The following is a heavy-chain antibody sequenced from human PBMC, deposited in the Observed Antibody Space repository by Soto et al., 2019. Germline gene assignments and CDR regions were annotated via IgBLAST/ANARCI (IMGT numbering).Heavy chain of an antibody. Sequence: ASVKVSCKASGGTFSSYAISWVRQAPRQGLEWMGGIIPIFGTANYAQKFQGRVTITADESTSTAYMELSSLRSEDTAVYYCAREGRTYYYDSSGYSSPWVYWGQGTLVTVSS. J-gene: IGHJ4*02. CDR1: GGTFSSYA. CDR2: IIPIFGTA. V-gene: IGHV1-69*13. CDR3: AREGRTYYYDSSGYSSPWVY. D-gene: IGHD3-22*01.